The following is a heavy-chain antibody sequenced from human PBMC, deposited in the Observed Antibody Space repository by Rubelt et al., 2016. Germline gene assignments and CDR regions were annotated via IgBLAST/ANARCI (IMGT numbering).Heavy chain of an antibody. CDR2: IYYSGST. J-gene: IGHJ5*02. Sequence: QVQLQESGPGLVKPSQTLSLTCTVSGGSISSGGYYWSWIRQHPGKGLEWIGYIYYSGSTYYNPSLQSRVPISVDTSKNQFSLKLGSVTAADTAVYYCARDSGSGSYYINWFDPWGQGTLVTVSS. D-gene: IGHD3-10*01. V-gene: IGHV4-31*03. CDR1: GGSISSGGYY. CDR3: ARDSGSGSYYINWFDP.